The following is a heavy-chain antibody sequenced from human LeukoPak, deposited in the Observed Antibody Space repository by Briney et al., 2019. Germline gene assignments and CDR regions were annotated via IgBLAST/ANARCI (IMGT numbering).Heavy chain of an antibody. CDR1: GYTVSGNY. CDR2: IFSYGST. Sequence: GGSLRLSCEASGYTVSGNYMSWVRQAPGKGLEWVSVIFSYGSTYYADSVKGRFTVSRDYSKNTLYLQMNSLRAEDTAVYYCARDRSGDVWGQGTMVTVSS. J-gene: IGHJ3*01. CDR3: ARDRSGDV. V-gene: IGHV3-53*01.